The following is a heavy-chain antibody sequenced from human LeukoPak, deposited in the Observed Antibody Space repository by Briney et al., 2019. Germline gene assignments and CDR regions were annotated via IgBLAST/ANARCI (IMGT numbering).Heavy chain of an antibody. V-gene: IGHV3-30*18. D-gene: IGHD3-9*01. CDR2: ISYDGSNK. J-gene: IGHJ4*02. CDR3: AKGLRYSDN. Sequence: PGRSLRLSCAASGFTFDDYGMHWVRQAPGKGLEWVAVISYDGSNKYYADSVKGRFTISRDNSKNTLYLQMNSLRAEDTAVYYCAKGLRYSDNWGQGTLVTVSS. CDR1: GFTFDDYG.